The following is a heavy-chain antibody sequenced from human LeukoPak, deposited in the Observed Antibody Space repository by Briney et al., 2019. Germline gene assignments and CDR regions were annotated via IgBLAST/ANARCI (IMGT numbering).Heavy chain of an antibody. CDR1: GCTFADYS. J-gene: IGHJ4*02. CDR3: AKDRTYSAYAALDY. CDR2: ISWNSGSA. Sequence: GRSLRLSCAASGCTFADYSMHWVRQAPGKGLAWVSGISWNSGSAGYADSVKGPFTITRDSAKNSLYLQMNSLRTEDTALYYCAKDRTYSAYAALDYWGQGTLVTVTS. D-gene: IGHD5-12*01. V-gene: IGHV3-9*01.